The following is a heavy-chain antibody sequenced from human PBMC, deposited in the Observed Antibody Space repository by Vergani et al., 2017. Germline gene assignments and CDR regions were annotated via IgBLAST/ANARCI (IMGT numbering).Heavy chain of an antibody. Sequence: EVALVQSGPEMRKPGESLKISCKRSEYSFGNYWTDWVRQMPGKGLEWMGIIYPADSDTRYSPSFQGQVTLSADKSISTAFLQWDSLKASDTALYYCARHTTYTDSWGQGTLVTGSS. V-gene: IGHV5-51*01. D-gene: IGHD1-1*01. CDR1: EYSFGNYW. CDR2: IYPADSDT. J-gene: IGHJ4*02. CDR3: ARHTTYTDS.